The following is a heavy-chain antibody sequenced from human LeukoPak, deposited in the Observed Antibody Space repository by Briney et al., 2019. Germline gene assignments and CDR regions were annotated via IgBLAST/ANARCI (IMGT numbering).Heavy chain of an antibody. CDR3: AKGVGYCSGGSCQQFDY. Sequence: GGSLRLSCAASGFTFSTHWMHWVRQAPGKGLKWVSAISGSGGSTYYADSVKGRITISRDNSKNTLYLQMNSLRAEDTAVYYCAKGVGYCSGGSCQQFDYWGQGTLVTVSS. CDR1: GFTFSTHW. V-gene: IGHV3-23*01. J-gene: IGHJ4*02. D-gene: IGHD2-15*01. CDR2: ISGSGGST.